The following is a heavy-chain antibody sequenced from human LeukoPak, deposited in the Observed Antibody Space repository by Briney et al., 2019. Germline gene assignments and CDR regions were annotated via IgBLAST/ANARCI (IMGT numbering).Heavy chain of an antibody. CDR2: INPSGGST. D-gene: IGHD2-15*01. CDR3: ARGGPYCSGGGCYSRTSNWFDP. J-gene: IGHJ5*02. CDR1: GYTFTSYY. Sequence: GASVKVSCKASGYTFTSYYMHWLRQAPGQGLEWMGIINPSGGSTNYAQKFQGRVTMTRDMSTSTVYMELSSVRSEDTAVYYCARGGPYCSGGGCYSRTSNWFDPWGQGTLVTVSS. V-gene: IGHV1-46*01.